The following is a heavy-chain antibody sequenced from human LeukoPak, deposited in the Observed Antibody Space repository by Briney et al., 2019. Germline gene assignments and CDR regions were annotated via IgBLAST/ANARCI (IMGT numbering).Heavy chain of an antibody. J-gene: IGHJ4*02. CDR2: IDPSDSYT. CDR3: AVSSAYCGGGCPDDY. Sequence: GESLKISCKGSGYSFTSYWISWVRQVPGKGLEWMGRIDPSDSYTNYSPSFQGHVTISADKSISTAYLQWSSLKASDTAMYYCAVSSAYCGGGCPDDYWGQGTLVTVSS. D-gene: IGHD2-21*02. V-gene: IGHV5-10-1*01. CDR1: GYSFTSYW.